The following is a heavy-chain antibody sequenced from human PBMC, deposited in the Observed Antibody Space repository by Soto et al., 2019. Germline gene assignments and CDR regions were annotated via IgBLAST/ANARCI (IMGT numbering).Heavy chain of an antibody. CDR1: GDSIISSDFY. J-gene: IGHJ5*02. V-gene: IGHV4-39*01. Sequence: PSETLSLTCTVSGDSIISSDFYWGWVRQPPGKGPEWIGSIFYLGSSYYNPSLKSRVTMSVDTSKNQLSLRLRSVTAADTALYFCARHSLALRKNNWFDPWGQGIMVTVSS. CDR2: IFYLGSS. CDR3: ARHSLALRKNNWFDP. D-gene: IGHD3-3*02.